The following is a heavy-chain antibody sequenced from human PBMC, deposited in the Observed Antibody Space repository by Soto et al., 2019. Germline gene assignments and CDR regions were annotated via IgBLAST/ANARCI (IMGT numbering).Heavy chain of an antibody. CDR1: GGSVSSGSYY. Sequence: SETLSLTCTVSGGSVSSGSYYWSWIRQPPGKGLEWIGYIYYSGSTNYNPSLKSRVTISVDTSKNQFSLKLSSVTAADTAVYYCARYVPSYNWNFRKPYYYYYGMDVWGQGTTVTVSS. D-gene: IGHD1-7*01. CDR2: IYYSGST. CDR3: ARYVPSYNWNFRKPYYYYYGMDV. V-gene: IGHV4-61*01. J-gene: IGHJ6*02.